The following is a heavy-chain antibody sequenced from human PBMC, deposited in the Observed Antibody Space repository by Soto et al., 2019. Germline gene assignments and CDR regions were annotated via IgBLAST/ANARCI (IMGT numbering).Heavy chain of an antibody. CDR1: GYTFTNYG. CDR3: ARVGAYCVSTSCHDY. D-gene: IGHD2-2*01. V-gene: IGHV1-18*01. J-gene: IGHJ4*02. Sequence: QVQLVQSGAEVKKPGASVKVSCKTSGYTFTNYGISWVRQAPGQGLEWMGWISAYNGNTDYAQKLQGRVTMTTDTSMSTAYMELRSLRSDDTAVYYCARVGAYCVSTSCHDYWGQGTLVTVSS. CDR2: ISAYNGNT.